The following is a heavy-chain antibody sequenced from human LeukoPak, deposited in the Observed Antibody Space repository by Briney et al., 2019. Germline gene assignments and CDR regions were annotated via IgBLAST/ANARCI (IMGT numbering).Heavy chain of an antibody. Sequence: ASVKVSCKASGYTFTGYYMHWVRQAPGQGLEWMGWISAYNGNTNYAQKLQGRVTMTTDTSTSTAYMELRSLRSDDTAVYYCARSSATNMYSSSWHNWFDPWGQGTLVTVSS. J-gene: IGHJ5*02. CDR3: ARSSATNMYSSSWHNWFDP. CDR2: ISAYNGNT. V-gene: IGHV1-18*04. CDR1: GYTFTGYY. D-gene: IGHD6-13*01.